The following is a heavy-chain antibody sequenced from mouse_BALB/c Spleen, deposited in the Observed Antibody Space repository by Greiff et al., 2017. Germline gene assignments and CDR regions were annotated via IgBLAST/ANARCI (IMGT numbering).Heavy chain of an antibody. CDR2: INPSNGRT. Sequence: QVQLQQPGAELVKPGASVKLSCKASGYTFTSYWMHWVKQRPGQGLEWIGEINPSNGRTNYNEKFKSKATLTVDKSSSTAYMQLSSLTSEDSAVYYCARSDRAYGNYDFDYWGQGTTLTVSS. CDR1: GYTFTSYW. V-gene: IGHV1S81*02. D-gene: IGHD2-1*01. CDR3: ARSDRAYGNYDFDY. J-gene: IGHJ2*01.